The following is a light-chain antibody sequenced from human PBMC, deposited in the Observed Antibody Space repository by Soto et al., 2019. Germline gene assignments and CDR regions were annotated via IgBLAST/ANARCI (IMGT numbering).Light chain of an antibody. Sequence: QSALTQPASVSGSPGQSITISCTGTSSDVVNDLLVSWYQQQPGKAPKLMIYEGTKRPSEISDRFSGSESDTTASLIISGLQPEDEADYYCSSYAGSSARVVFGGGTQLTVL. CDR3: SSYAGSSARVV. CDR2: EGT. CDR1: SSDVVNDLL. V-gene: IGLV2-23*01. J-gene: IGLJ2*01.